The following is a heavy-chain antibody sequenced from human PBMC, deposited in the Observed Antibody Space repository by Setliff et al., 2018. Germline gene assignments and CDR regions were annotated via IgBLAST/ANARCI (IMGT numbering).Heavy chain of an antibody. Sequence: PGGSLRLSCAASGFTVSSSYTSWVRQAPGKGLEWVSIIYSGGYTNYADSVKGRFTITRDNSKNTLYLQMNSLRAEDTAVYYCARDVQGGGYPDYWGQGTLVTVSS. CDR2: IYSGGYT. CDR3: ARDVQGGGYPDY. V-gene: IGHV3-53*01. J-gene: IGHJ4*02. D-gene: IGHD3-22*01. CDR1: GFTVSSSY.